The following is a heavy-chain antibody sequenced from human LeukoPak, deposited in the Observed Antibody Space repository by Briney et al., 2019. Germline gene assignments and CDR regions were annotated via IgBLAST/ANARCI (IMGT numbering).Heavy chain of an antibody. CDR2: IYHSGST. J-gene: IGHJ6*03. Sequence: SETLSLTCAVSGYSISSGYYWGWIRQPPGKGLEWIGSIYHSGSTYYNPSLKSRVTISVDTSKNQFSLKLSSVTAADTAVYYYARHGSYGVGDHYYYMDVWGKGTTVTVSS. V-gene: IGHV4-38-2*01. CDR3: ARHGSYGVGDHYYYMDV. CDR1: GYSISSGYY. D-gene: IGHD5-18*01.